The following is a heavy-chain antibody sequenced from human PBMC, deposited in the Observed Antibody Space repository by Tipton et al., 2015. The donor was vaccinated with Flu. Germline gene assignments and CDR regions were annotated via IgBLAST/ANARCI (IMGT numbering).Heavy chain of an antibody. CDR2: IYYSGST. CDR3: ARAREEYYYDSSGYYTTYYFNY. CDR1: GGSISSYY. V-gene: IGHV4-59*01. J-gene: IGHJ4*02. D-gene: IGHD3-22*01. Sequence: TLSLTCTVSGGSISSYYWSWIRQPPGKGLEWIGYIYYSGSTNYNPSLKSRVTISVDTSKNQFSLKLSSVTAADTAVYYCARAREEYYYDSSGYYTTYYFNYWGQGTLVTVSS.